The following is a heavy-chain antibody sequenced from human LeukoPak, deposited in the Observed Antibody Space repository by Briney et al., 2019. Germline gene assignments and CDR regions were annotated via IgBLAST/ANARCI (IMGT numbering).Heavy chain of an antibody. V-gene: IGHV3-23*01. Sequence: GGSLRLSCAASGFTFSSYAMSWVRQAPGKGLEWVSAISASGATKSYADSAKGRFTISRDNSKNTLYLQMNSLRAEDTAVYYCAKVEESSSWYTGGAFDIWGQGTMVTVSS. J-gene: IGHJ3*02. CDR3: AKVEESSSWYTGGAFDI. D-gene: IGHD6-13*01. CDR1: GFTFSSYA. CDR2: ISASGATK.